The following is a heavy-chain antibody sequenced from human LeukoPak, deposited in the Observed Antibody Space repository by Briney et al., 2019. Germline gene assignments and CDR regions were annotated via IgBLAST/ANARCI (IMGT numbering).Heavy chain of an antibody. CDR3: ARGVAADR. Sequence: GTLRLSCAASGFTFSTSAMSWVRQPPGKGLEWIGSIYYTGSTYYNPSLKSRVTISVDTSKNQFSLKLISVTAADTAVYYCARGVAADRWGQGTLVTVSS. V-gene: IGHV4-38-2*01. CDR2: IYYTGST. CDR1: GFTFSTSAM. D-gene: IGHD6-13*01. J-gene: IGHJ4*02.